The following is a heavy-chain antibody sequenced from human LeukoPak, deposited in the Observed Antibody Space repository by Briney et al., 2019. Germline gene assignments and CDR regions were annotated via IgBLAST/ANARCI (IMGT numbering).Heavy chain of an antibody. CDR1: GFTFRSYW. D-gene: IGHD3-22*01. V-gene: IGHV3-74*01. CDR2: IKSDGSST. CDR3: TRTYYYDSIDYFDY. Sequence: GGSLRLSCAASGFTFRSYWLHWVRQAPGKGLVWVSRIKSDGSSTIYADSVKGRFTISRDNAKNTLYLQMNSLRAEDTAVYYCTRTYYYDSIDYFDYWGQGALVTVSS. J-gene: IGHJ4*02.